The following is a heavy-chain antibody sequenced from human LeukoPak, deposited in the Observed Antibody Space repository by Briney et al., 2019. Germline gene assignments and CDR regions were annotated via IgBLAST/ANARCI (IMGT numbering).Heavy chain of an antibody. D-gene: IGHD2/OR15-2a*01. CDR2: IIPILGIA. Sequence: GASVKVSCKASGGTFSSYAISWVRQAPGQGLEWMGRIIPILGIANYAQKFQGRVTITADKSTSTAYMELSSLRSEDTAVYYCASVSINGPTTDYYYYGMDVWGQGTTATVSS. J-gene: IGHJ6*02. CDR1: GGTFSSYA. V-gene: IGHV1-69*04. CDR3: ASVSINGPTTDYYYYGMDV.